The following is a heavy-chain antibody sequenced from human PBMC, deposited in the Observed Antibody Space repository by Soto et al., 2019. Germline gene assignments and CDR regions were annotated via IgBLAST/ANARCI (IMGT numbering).Heavy chain of an antibody. Sequence: QVQLVQSGAEVKKPGASVKVSCKASGYTFTSYGISWVRQAPGQGLEWMGWISAYNGNTNYAHKLQGRVTMTTDTSMSTAYMALRSLRSDDTAVYYCACDYGDAGVFDYWGQGTLVTVSS. CDR2: ISAYNGNT. D-gene: IGHD4-17*01. V-gene: IGHV1-18*01. CDR3: ACDYGDAGVFDY. J-gene: IGHJ4*02. CDR1: GYTFTSYG.